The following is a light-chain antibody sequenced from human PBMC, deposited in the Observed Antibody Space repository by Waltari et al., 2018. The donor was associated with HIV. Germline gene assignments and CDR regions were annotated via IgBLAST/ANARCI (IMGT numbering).Light chain of an antibody. Sequence: QSVLTQPPSASGAPGQRVTIARTGTRSNIGAGFDVNWHQQIPGNAPKLLICANNIRPSGVPARFSGSKSATSASLAISGLQSEDEADYCCQSYDMSQSGSLVFGGGTKLTVL. V-gene: IGLV1-40*01. CDR1: RSNIGAGFD. CDR2: ANN. CDR3: QSYDMSQSGSLV. J-gene: IGLJ2*01.